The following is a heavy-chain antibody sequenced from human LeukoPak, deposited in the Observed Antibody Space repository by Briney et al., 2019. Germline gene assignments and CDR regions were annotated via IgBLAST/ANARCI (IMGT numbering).Heavy chain of an antibody. Sequence: QPGRSLRLSCAASGFTFSNYGMHWVRQAPGKGLEWVAFIQFDVSSEYYADLVKGRFTVSRDNSKNTVYLQMNSLRAEDTALYYCAREYSGRCIHAFESWGQGTTVTVSS. CDR2: IQFDVSSE. J-gene: IGHJ3*02. V-gene: IGHV3-33*01. D-gene: IGHD6-13*01. CDR3: AREYSGRCIHAFES. CDR1: GFTFSNYG.